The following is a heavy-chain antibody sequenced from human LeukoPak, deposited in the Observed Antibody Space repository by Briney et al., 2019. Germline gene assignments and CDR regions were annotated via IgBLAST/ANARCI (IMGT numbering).Heavy chain of an antibody. CDR3: ARDWEDYGDYVGWFDP. CDR1: GYTFTSYA. V-gene: IGHV7-4-1*02. D-gene: IGHD4-17*01. Sequence: ASVKVSCKASGYTFTSYAMNWVRQAPGQGLEWVGWINTNTGNPTYAQGFTGRFVFSLDTSVSTAYLQISSLKAEDTAVYYCARDWEDYGDYVGWFDPWGQGTLVTVSS. CDR2: INTNTGNP. J-gene: IGHJ5*02.